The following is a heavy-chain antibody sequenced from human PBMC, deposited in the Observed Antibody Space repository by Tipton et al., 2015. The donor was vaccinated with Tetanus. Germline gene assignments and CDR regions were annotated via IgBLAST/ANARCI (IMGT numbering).Heavy chain of an antibody. CDR2: LYADVDVA. Sequence: YLRLSCVASGFTLTNYAMSWVRQAPGKGLEWVSVLYADVDVAYYADSVRGRFIISRDKSENTLYLQMNSLRAEDTATYYCAKDSRHTGYDADLWGQGTLVAVSS. D-gene: IGHD5-12*01. CDR1: GFTLTNYA. J-gene: IGHJ5*02. V-gene: IGHV3-23*03. CDR3: AKDSRHTGYDADL.